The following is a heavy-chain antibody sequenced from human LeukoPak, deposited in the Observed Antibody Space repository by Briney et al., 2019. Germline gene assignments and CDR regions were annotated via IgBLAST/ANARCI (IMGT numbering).Heavy chain of an antibody. V-gene: IGHV1-24*01. J-gene: IGHJ4*02. CDR1: GYTFTSYD. Sequence: ASVKVSCKASGYTFTSYDINWVRQATGQGLEWMGGFDPEDGETIYAQKFQGRVTMTEDTSTDTAYMELSSLRSEDTAVYYCATFRIVKPGYSSGWYTGLRYYFGYWGQGTLVTVSS. CDR3: ATFRIVKPGYSSGWYTGLRYYFGY. D-gene: IGHD6-19*01. CDR2: FDPEDGET.